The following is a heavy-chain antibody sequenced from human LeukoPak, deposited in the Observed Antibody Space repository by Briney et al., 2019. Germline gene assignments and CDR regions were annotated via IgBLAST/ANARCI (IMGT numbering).Heavy chain of an antibody. Sequence: SETLSLTCTVSGGSISSYYWSWIRQPPGKGLEWIGYIYYSGSTNYNPSLKSRVAISVDTSKNQFSLKLTSVTAADTAVYYCAKFATVTNPNWLDPWGQGILVTVSS. CDR2: IYYSGST. D-gene: IGHD4-11*01. CDR3: AKFATVTNPNWLDP. J-gene: IGHJ5*02. V-gene: IGHV4-59*01. CDR1: GGSISSYY.